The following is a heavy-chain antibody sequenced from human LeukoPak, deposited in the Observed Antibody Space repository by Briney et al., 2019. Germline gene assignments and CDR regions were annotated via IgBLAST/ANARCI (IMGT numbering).Heavy chain of an antibody. Sequence: PGRSLRLFCAASGFTFSSYDMHWVRQAPGKGLEWVAVISYDGSNKYYADSVKGRFTISRDNSKNTLYLQKNSLRAEDTAVYYCARDRVLDYWGQGTLVTVSS. CDR3: ARDRVLDY. V-gene: IGHV3-30*01. CDR2: ISYDGSNK. J-gene: IGHJ4*02. CDR1: GFTFSSYD. D-gene: IGHD5-24*01.